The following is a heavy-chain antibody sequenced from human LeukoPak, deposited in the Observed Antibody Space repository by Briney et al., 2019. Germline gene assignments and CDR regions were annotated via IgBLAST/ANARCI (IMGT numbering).Heavy chain of an antibody. D-gene: IGHD3-16*01. Sequence: PSETLSLTCAVYGGSFSGYSWSWIRPPPGKGLEWIGKIDHSGSTKYNPSLKRRVTISEDTSNNEFSLKLRSVTGADTAVYYGARGEGYYDAYREGWGQGTLVTVSS. CDR1: GGSFSGYS. V-gene: IGHV4-34*01. J-gene: IGHJ4*02. CDR3: ARGEGYYDAYREG. CDR2: IDHSGST.